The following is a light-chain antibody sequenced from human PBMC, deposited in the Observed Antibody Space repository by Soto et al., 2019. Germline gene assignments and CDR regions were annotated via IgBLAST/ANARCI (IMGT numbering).Light chain of an antibody. Sequence: EIVLTQSPGTLSLSPGERATLSCSASQSVSSSYLAWYQQKPGQAPRLLIYGASSRATGIPDRFSGSGSGTEFTLTISRLEPEDFAVYYCQQYGSSPRTFGQGTKVDI. CDR1: QSVSSSY. CDR2: GAS. J-gene: IGKJ1*01. V-gene: IGKV3-20*01. CDR3: QQYGSSPRT.